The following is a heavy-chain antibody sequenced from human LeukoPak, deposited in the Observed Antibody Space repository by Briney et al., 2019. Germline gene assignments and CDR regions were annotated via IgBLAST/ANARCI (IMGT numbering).Heavy chain of an antibody. J-gene: IGHJ4*02. Sequence: GGSLRLSCAASGFTFSSYAMHWVRQAPGKGLEWVAVISYDGSNKYYADSVKGRFTISRDNSKNTLYLQMNSLRAEDTAVYYCAKDQVVLLWFGGPDYWGQGTLVTVSS. CDR2: ISYDGSNK. V-gene: IGHV3-30*04. CDR1: GFTFSSYA. CDR3: AKDQVVLLWFGGPDY. D-gene: IGHD3-10*01.